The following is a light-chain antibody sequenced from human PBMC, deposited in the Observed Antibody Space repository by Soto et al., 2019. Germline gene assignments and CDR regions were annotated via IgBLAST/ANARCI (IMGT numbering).Light chain of an antibody. CDR2: TTS. V-gene: IGKV1-39*01. CDR1: QSISSF. J-gene: IGKJ4*01. CDR3: QQTYTTPLT. Sequence: DIQMTQSPSSLSASAGDRVTITCRASQSISSFLNWYQQKPGKAPKLLMYTTSSLQSGVPSRFSGSGSGTDFTLTIGGLQPEDFATYYCQQTYTTPLTFGGGTKVDIK.